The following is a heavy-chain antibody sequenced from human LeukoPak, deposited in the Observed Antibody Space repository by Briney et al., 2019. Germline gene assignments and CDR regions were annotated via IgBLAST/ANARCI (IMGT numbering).Heavy chain of an antibody. CDR2: ISHDGSDK. CDR3: ARDSVGYTFDV. V-gene: IGHV3-30*04. J-gene: IGHJ3*01. CDR1: GFTFSSYA. Sequence: GRSLRLSCAASGFTFSSYAINWVRQAPGKGLEWVAVISHDGSDKYYADSVKGRFTMSRDNSKNRLYLQMNSLRLEDTALYYCARDSVGYTFDVWGQGTMVTVSS. D-gene: IGHD2-2*02.